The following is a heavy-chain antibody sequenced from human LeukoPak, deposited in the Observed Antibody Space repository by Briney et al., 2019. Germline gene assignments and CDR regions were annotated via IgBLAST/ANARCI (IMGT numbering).Heavy chain of an antibody. Sequence: GGSLRLSCAASGFTFDDYGMSWVRQAPGKGLEWVSGINWNGGSTGYADSVKGRFTISRDDAKNSLYLQMNSLRAEDTALYYCARDDYGDYYFDYWGQGTLVTVSS. D-gene: IGHD4-17*01. CDR3: ARDDYGDYYFDY. J-gene: IGHJ4*02. V-gene: IGHV3-20*04. CDR1: GFTFDDYG. CDR2: INWNGGST.